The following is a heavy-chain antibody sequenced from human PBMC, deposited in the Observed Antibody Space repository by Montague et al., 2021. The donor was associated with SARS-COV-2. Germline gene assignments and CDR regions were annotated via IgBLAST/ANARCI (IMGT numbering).Heavy chain of an antibody. J-gene: IGHJ4*02. CDR3: ARDLFWGTDSATQERRDY. CDR2: IWYDGSNK. Sequence: SLRLSCAASGFTFSSYGMHWVRQAPGKGLEWVAVIWYDGSNKYYADSVKGRFTISRDNSKNTLYLQMNSLRAEDTAVYYCARDLFWGTDSATQERRDYWGQGTLVTVSS. D-gene: IGHD3-16*01. CDR1: GFTFSSYG. V-gene: IGHV3-33*01.